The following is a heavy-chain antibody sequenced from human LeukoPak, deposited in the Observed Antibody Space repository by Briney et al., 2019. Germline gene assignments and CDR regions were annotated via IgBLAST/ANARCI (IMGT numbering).Heavy chain of an antibody. J-gene: IGHJ4*02. CDR2: ISGSGGST. Sequence: GGSLRLSCVASGFTFDDYGMSWVRQAPGKGQEWVSAISGSGGSTYYADSVKGRFTISRDNSKNTLYLQMNSLRAEDTAVYYCAKELSLDHWGQGTLVTVSS. CDR3: AKELSLDH. V-gene: IGHV3-23*01. CDR1: GFTFDDYG.